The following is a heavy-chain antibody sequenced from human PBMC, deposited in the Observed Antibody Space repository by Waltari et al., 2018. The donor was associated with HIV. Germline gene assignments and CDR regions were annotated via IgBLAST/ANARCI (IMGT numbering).Heavy chain of an antibody. CDR1: GGSFSGYY. D-gene: IGHD4-17*01. CDR2: INHSGST. V-gene: IGHV4-34*01. CDR3: ARICGDYGKVGLDY. Sequence: QVQLQQWGAGLLKPSETLSLTCAVYGGSFSGYYWSWIRPPPGKGLEWIGEINHSGSTNNNPSLKSRVTISVDTSKNQFSLKLSSVTAADTAVYYCARICGDYGKVGLDYWGQGTLVTVSS. J-gene: IGHJ4*02.